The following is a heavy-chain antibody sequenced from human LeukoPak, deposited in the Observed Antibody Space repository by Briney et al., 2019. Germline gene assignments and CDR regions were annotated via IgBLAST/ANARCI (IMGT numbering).Heavy chain of an antibody. D-gene: IGHD5-18*01. Sequence: GSLRLSCAASGFTFSSYGMHWVRQAPGKGLEWVAVISYDGSNKYYADSVKGRFTISRDNSKNTLYLQMNSLRAEDTAVYYCAKEDVDTAMGTFDYWGQGTLVTVSS. CDR1: GFTFSSYG. CDR2: ISYDGSNK. V-gene: IGHV3-30*18. CDR3: AKEDVDTAMGTFDY. J-gene: IGHJ4*02.